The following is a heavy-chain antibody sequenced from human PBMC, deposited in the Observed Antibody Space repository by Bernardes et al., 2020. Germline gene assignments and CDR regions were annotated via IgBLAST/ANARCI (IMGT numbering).Heavy chain of an antibody. V-gene: IGHV4-34*01. J-gene: IGHJ4*02. CDR1: GGSFSGYY. CDR3: ARVGPLGPVLEPYDY. Sequence: SETLSLTCAVYGGSFSGYYWSWIRQPPGKGLEWIGEINHSGSTNYNPSLKSRVTISVDTSKNQFSLKLSRLRSDDTAVYYCARVGPLGPVLEPYDYWGQGTLVTVSS. CDR2: INHSGST. D-gene: IGHD1-1*01.